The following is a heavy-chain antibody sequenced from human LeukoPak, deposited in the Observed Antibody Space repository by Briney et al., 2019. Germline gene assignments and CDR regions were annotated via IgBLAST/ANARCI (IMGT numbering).Heavy chain of an antibody. D-gene: IGHD2-8*01. J-gene: IGHJ6*03. Sequence: TLSLTCTVSGGSISSSSYYWGWIRQPPGKGLEWIGSIYYSGSTYYNPSLKSRITISVDKSQNQFSLKVNSLTAADTAVYYCATNGYYCMDVWGKGTTVTVSS. CDR3: ATNGYYCMDV. CDR1: GGSISSSSYY. CDR2: IYYSGST. V-gene: IGHV4-39*07.